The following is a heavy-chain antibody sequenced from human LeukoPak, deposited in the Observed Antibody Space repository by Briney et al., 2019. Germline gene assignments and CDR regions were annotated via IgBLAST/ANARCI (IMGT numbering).Heavy chain of an antibody. J-gene: IGHJ4*02. CDR3: ARDYGDYDLDY. V-gene: IGHV1-18*04. CDR2: ISGHDGDT. CDR1: GYTFTGYY. D-gene: IGHD4-17*01. Sequence: ASVKVSCKASGYTFTGYYMHWVRQAPGQGLEWMGWISGHDGDTNYAQKFQGRVTMTTETSTSTAYMERQSLISDDTAVYYCARDYGDYDLDYWGQGTLVTVSS.